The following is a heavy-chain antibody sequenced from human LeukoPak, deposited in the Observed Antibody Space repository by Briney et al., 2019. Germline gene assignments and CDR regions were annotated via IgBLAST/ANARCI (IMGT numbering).Heavy chain of an antibody. J-gene: IGHJ1*01. Sequence: VSGPTLVKPTQTLTLTCTFSGFSLSTSGVGVGWTRQPPGKALGWLALIYWDDDKRYSPSLKSRLTITKDTSKNQVVLTMTNMAPVHTATYYCAHTGPYSSGWYVPAESFHNSGQGTPLTVSS. D-gene: IGHD6-19*01. CDR2: IYWDDDK. CDR1: GFSLSTSGVG. V-gene: IGHV2-5*02. CDR3: AHTGPYSSGWYVPAESFHN.